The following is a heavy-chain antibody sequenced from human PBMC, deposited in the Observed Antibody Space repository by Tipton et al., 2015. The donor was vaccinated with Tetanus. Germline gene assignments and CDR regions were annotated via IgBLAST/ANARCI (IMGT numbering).Heavy chain of an antibody. J-gene: IGHJ6*02. Sequence: SLRLSCAASGFTFDDYAMHWVRQAPGKGLEWVSGISWNSGSIGYADSVKGRFTISRDNAKNSLYLQMNSLRAEDTALYYCAKASRDLYGSGSYYEVYYGMDVWGQGTTVTVSS. D-gene: IGHD3-10*01. CDR3: AKASRDLYGSGSYYEVYYGMDV. CDR1: GFTFDDYA. CDR2: ISWNSGSI. V-gene: IGHV3-9*01.